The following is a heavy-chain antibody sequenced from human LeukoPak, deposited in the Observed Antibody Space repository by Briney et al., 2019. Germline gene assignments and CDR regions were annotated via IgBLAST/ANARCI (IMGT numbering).Heavy chain of an antibody. Sequence: SETLSLTCAVSGGSLNSYYWSWIRQPPGKGLEWIGYIYYSGSTNYNPSLKSRVTISVDTSKNQFSLKLSSVTTADTAVYYCARISGSWYYYWGQGTLVTVSS. J-gene: IGHJ4*02. V-gene: IGHV4-59*01. CDR2: IYYSGST. CDR3: ARISGSWYYY. CDR1: GGSLNSYY. D-gene: IGHD6-13*01.